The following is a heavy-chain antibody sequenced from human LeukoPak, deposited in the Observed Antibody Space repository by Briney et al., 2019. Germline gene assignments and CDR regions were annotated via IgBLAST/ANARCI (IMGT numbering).Heavy chain of an antibody. J-gene: IGHJ3*02. CDR3: ADASSWYSAFDI. D-gene: IGHD6-13*01. CDR1: GYSISSGYY. Sequence: PSETLSLTCAVSGYSISSGYYWGWIRQPPGKGLEWIGSIYHSGSTYYNPSLKSRVTISVDTSKNQFSLKLSSVTAADTAVYYCADASSWYSAFDIWGQGTMVIVSS. CDR2: IYHSGST. V-gene: IGHV4-38-2*01.